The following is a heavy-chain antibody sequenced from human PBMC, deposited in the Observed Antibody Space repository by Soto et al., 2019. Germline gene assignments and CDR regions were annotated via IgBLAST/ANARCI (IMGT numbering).Heavy chain of an antibody. D-gene: IGHD2-15*01. V-gene: IGHV1-18*01. CDR3: ARREVVVAATPYDY. CDR2: ISAYNGNT. CDR1: GYTFTSYG. J-gene: IGHJ4*02. Sequence: GGPVKVSCKASGYTFTSYGISWVRQAPGQGLEWMGWISAYNGNTNYAQKLQGRVTMTTDTSTSTAYMELRSLRSDDTAVYYCARREVVVAATPYDYWGQGTLVTVSS.